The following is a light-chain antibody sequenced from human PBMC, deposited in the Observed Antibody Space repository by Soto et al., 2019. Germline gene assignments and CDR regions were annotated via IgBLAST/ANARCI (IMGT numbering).Light chain of an antibody. CDR1: HDITSY. Sequence: DIQMTQSPSSLSASVGDRVTITCQASHDITSYLNWYQHKPGKAPKLLIYDASILEAGVPSRFSGSGSGTDFTFTISRLQPEDGGTYYCQKCDYLPIFGPGTTVDFK. J-gene: IGKJ3*01. V-gene: IGKV1-33*01. CDR3: QKCDYLPI. CDR2: DAS.